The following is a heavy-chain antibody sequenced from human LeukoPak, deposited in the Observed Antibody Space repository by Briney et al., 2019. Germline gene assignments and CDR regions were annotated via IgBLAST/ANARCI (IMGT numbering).Heavy chain of an antibody. Sequence: GGSLRLSCAASGFTFSSYAMSWVRQAPGKGLEWVSAISGSGGSTYYADSVKGRFTISRDNSKNTLYLQMNSLRAEDTAVYYCAEAPIAVAGTSNYFDYWGQGTLVTVSS. CDR1: GFTFSSYA. CDR2: ISGSGGST. CDR3: AEAPIAVAGTSNYFDY. D-gene: IGHD6-19*01. V-gene: IGHV3-23*01. J-gene: IGHJ4*02.